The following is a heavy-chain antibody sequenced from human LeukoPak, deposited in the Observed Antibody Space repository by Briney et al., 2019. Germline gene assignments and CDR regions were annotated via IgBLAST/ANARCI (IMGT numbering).Heavy chain of an antibody. J-gene: IGHJ2*01. V-gene: IGHV3-23*01. CDR1: GFTFSSYA. CDR2: ISGSGGST. D-gene: IGHD2-2*01. Sequence: GGSLRLSCAASGFTFSSYAMSWVRQAPGKGLEWVSGISGSGGSTYYAGSVKGRFTISRGNSKNTEYLQMNSLRAEDTAVYYCAKDIVVVPAPVGYFDLWGRGTLVTVSS. CDR3: AKDIVVVPAPVGYFDL.